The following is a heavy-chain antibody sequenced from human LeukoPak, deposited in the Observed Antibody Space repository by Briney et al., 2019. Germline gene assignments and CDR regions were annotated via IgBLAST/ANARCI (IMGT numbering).Heavy chain of an antibody. J-gene: IGHJ6*02. CDR1: GFTFSGYT. Sequence: PGGSLRLSCAASGFTFSGYTMNWVRQAPGKGLEWVSSISSSSDYIYYADSVQGRFTISRDNAKNSLYLQMNSLRAEDTAVYYCERDYSLTAMDVWGQGTTVTVSS. V-gene: IGHV3-21*01. CDR3: ERDYSLTAMDV. CDR2: ISSSSDYI. D-gene: IGHD2-15*01.